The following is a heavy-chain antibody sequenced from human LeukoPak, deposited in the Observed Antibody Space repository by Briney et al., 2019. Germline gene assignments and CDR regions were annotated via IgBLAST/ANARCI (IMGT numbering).Heavy chain of an antibody. Sequence: QPGGSLRLSCAASGFTFSNYGMHWVRQAPGKGLEWVAFIRYDGGNKYYADSVKGRFTISRDNSKNTLYLQMNSLRAEDTAVYYCAKDSEGIGKYMDVWGKGTTVTVSS. CDR1: GFTFSNYG. CDR3: AKDSEGIGKYMDV. D-gene: IGHD4-23*01. J-gene: IGHJ6*03. CDR2: IRYDGGNK. V-gene: IGHV3-30*02.